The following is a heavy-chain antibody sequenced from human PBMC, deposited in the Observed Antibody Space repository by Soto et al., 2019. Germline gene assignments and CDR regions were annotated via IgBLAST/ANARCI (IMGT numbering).Heavy chain of an antibody. D-gene: IGHD3-3*02. V-gene: IGHV1-69*12. Sequence: QVQLVQSGAEVKKPGSSVTVSCKASGGTFGNSAISWVRQAPGQGLEWMGGIIPIFSTPDYAQKFQGRVTITAAEATSTDYMELRSARPEDRAVYYCARGKDLQQLGGNYSAAIDVWGPGTTVSVSS. CDR1: GGTFGNSA. J-gene: IGHJ6*02. CDR2: IIPIFSTP. CDR3: ARGKDLQQLGGNYSAAIDV.